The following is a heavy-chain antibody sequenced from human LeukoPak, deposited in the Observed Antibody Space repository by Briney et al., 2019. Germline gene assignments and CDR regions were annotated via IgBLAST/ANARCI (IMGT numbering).Heavy chain of an antibody. CDR2: ISSSGSTI. Sequence: GGTLRLSCAASGFTFSDYYMSWIRQAPGKGLEWVSYISSSGSTIYYADSVKGRFTISRDNAKNSLYLQMNSLRAEDTAVYYCARDRDYGRDWFDPWGQGTLVTVSS. CDR3: ARDRDYGRDWFDP. CDR1: GFTFSDYY. J-gene: IGHJ5*02. D-gene: IGHD4-17*01. V-gene: IGHV3-11*01.